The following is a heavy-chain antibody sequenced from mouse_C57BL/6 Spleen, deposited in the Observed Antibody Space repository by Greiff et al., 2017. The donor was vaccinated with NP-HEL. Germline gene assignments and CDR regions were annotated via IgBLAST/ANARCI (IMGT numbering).Heavy chain of an antibody. J-gene: IGHJ3*01. V-gene: IGHV5-4*03. Sequence: EVKLVESGGGLVKPGGSLKLSCAASGFTFSSYAMSWVRQTPEKRLEWVATISDGGSYTYYPDNVKGRFTISRDNAKNNLYLQMSHLKSEDTAMYYCARGPYYAPFAYWGQGTLVTVSA. D-gene: IGHD2-10*01. CDR1: GFTFSSYA. CDR3: ARGPYYAPFAY. CDR2: ISDGGSYT.